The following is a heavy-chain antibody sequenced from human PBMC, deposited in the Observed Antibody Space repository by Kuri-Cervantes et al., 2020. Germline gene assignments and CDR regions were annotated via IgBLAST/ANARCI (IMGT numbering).Heavy chain of an antibody. CDR2: ISPYNNNT. V-gene: IGHV1-18*01. J-gene: IGHJ5*02. D-gene: IGHD3-3*01. Sequence: ASVKVSCKASGYTFTTYGISWVRQAPGQGLEWMGWISPYNNNTNYAQKLQGRVTLTTDTSTNTAYTDLRSLRSDDTAVYYCARSHHDFWRFDPWGQGTLVTVSS. CDR1: GYTFTTYG. CDR3: ARSHHDFWRFDP.